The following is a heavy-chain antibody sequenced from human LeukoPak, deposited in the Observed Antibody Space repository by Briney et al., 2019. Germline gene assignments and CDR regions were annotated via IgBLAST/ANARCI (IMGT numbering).Heavy chain of an antibody. J-gene: IGHJ6*02. V-gene: IGHV4-59*06. CDR1: GVSISSSY. CDR2: IYYSGST. D-gene: IGHD1-1*01. CDR3: ARSLGTTASPYYYGMDV. Sequence: SETLSLTCTVSGVSISSSYWSWIRQPPGKGLEWIGHIYYSGSTYYNPSLKSRVTISVDTSKNQFSLKLSSVTAADTAVYYCARSLGTTASPYYYGMDVWGQGTTVTVSS.